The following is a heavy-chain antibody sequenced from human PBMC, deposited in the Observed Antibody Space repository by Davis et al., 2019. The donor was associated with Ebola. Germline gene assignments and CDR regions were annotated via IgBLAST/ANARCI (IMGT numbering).Heavy chain of an antibody. CDR1: GGSISSYY. J-gene: IGHJ6*02. CDR2: IYYSGST. D-gene: IGHD6-19*01. CDR3: ARDPRIAVAGTPYYYYYGMDV. V-gene: IGHV4-59*01. Sequence: MPSETLSLTCTVSGGSISSYYWSWIRQPPGKGLEWIGYIYYSGSTNYNPSLKSRVTISVDTSKNQFSLKLSSVTAADTAVYYCARDPRIAVAGTPYYYYYGMDVWGQGTTVTVSS.